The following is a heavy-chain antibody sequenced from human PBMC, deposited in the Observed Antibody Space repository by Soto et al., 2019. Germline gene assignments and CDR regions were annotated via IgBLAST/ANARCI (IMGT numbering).Heavy chain of an antibody. CDR1: GGSFTSNNW. CDR2: IYRTGST. V-gene: IGHV4-4*02. Sequence: SETLSLTCAVSGGSFTSNNWWTWVRQPPGQGLEWIGEIYRTGSTNYNPSLKSRVTISLDKSENQFSLKVTSLTAADMAVYYCASRDPGTSVDYWGQGTLVTVSS. J-gene: IGHJ4*02. D-gene: IGHD1-7*01. CDR3: ASRDPGTSVDY.